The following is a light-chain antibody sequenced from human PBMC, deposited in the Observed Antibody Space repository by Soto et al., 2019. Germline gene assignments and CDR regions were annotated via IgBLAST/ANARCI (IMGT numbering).Light chain of an antibody. CDR1: QAISNY. Sequence: DIQMTQSPSSLSADVGDRVTITCQASQAISNYLNWFQQRPGRAPKLLISDASDLEAGVASMLRRSGSGTDFTLTYSSLQPEDFATFYCQHFFDFPFSCGQGTKLETK. V-gene: IGKV1-33*01. CDR3: QHFFDFPFS. CDR2: DAS. J-gene: IGKJ2*01.